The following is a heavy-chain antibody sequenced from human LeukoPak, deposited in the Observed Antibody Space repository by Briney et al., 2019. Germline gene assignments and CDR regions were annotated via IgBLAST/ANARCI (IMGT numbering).Heavy chain of an antibody. Sequence: GRSLRLSYAASGFTFSSYGMHWVRQAPGKGLEWVAVIWYDGSNKYYADSVKGRFTISRDNSKNTLYLQMNSLRAEDTAVYYCAGGGRQLDYWGQGTLVTVSS. CDR1: GFTFSSYG. CDR3: AGGGRQLDY. J-gene: IGHJ4*02. D-gene: IGHD1-26*01. V-gene: IGHV3-33*01. CDR2: IWYDGSNK.